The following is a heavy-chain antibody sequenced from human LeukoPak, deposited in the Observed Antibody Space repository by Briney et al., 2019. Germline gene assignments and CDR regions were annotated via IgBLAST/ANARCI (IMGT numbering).Heavy chain of an antibody. CDR3: ARGYGGNPPTFDY. CDR1: GGTFSSYA. D-gene: IGHD4-23*01. Sequence: GASVKVSFKASGGTFSSYAISWVRQAPGQGLEWMGGIIPIFGTANYAQKFQGRVTITADKSTSTAYMELSSLRSEDTAVYYCARGYGGNPPTFDYWGQGTLVTVSS. J-gene: IGHJ4*02. CDR2: IIPIFGTA. V-gene: IGHV1-69*06.